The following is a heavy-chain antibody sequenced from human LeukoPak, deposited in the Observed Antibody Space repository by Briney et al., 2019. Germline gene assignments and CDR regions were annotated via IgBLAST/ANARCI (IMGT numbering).Heavy chain of an antibody. V-gene: IGHV1-46*01. CDR3: AKDRNSRVVTPDYFDY. CDR2: INPTGGST. D-gene: IGHD4-23*01. Sequence: GASVKVSCKASGYTFPSYFMHWVRQAPGQGLEWMGIINPTGGSTTYAQKFQGRVTMTRDTSTSTVYMELSSLRSDDTAVYYCAKDRNSRVVTPDYFDYWGQGTLVTVSS. CDR1: GYTFPSYF. J-gene: IGHJ4*02.